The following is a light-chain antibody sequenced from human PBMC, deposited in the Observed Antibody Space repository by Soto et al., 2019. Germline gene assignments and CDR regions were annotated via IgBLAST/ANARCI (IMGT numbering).Light chain of an antibody. CDR3: QQYRSSPPYT. CDR1: QSVSSSY. V-gene: IGKV3-20*01. J-gene: IGKJ2*01. CDR2: GAS. Sequence: EIVLTQSPGTLSLSPGERATLSCRASQSVSSSYLAWYQQKPGQAPRLLIYGASSRATGIPDRFSGSESGTDFTLTISRLEPEEFAVYYCQQYRSSPPYTFGQGTKLESK.